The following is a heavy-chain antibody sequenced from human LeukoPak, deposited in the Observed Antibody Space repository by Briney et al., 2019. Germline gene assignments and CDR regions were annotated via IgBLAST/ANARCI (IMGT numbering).Heavy chain of an antibody. V-gene: IGHV4-59*08. CDR1: GGSISNYY. D-gene: IGHD4-23*01. CDR2: MFYSGNT. CDR3: ARGDEVVTQYYFDY. J-gene: IGHJ4*02. Sequence: KASETLSLTCTVSGGSISNYYWSWLRQPPGKGLEWIGYMFYSGNTKYNPSLKSRVTLSVDTSKNQFSLKLSSVTAADTAVYYCARGDEVVTQYYFDYWGQGTLVTVSS.